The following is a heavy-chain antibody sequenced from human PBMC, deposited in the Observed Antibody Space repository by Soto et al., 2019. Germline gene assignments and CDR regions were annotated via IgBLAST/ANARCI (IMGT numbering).Heavy chain of an antibody. CDR1: GFTFDDYT. CDR2: ITLSSRNI. CDR3: AKDWEVVSGNGAFDV. J-gene: IGHJ3*01. V-gene: IGHV3-9*01. Sequence: EEQLEESGGGLVQPGRSLRLSCAGSGFTFDDYTMHWVRQAPGKGLEWVAGITLSSRNIAYADSVKGRFTISRDNAKNSLYLQMSSLRPEDTALYYCAKDWEVVSGNGAFDVWGRGTMVTVSS. D-gene: IGHD3-22*01.